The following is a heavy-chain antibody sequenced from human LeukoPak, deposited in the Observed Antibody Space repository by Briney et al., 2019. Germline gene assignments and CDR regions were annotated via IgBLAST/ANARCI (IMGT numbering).Heavy chain of an antibody. CDR1: GGSFSGYY. V-gene: IGHV4-34*01. Sequence: SETLSLTCAVYGGSFSGYYWSWIRQPPGKGLEWIGEINHSGSTNYNPSLKSRVTISVDTSKNQFSLKLSSVTAADTAVYYCARDYGPWGQGTLVTVSS. CDR2: INHSGST. D-gene: IGHD3-16*01. CDR3: ARDYGP. J-gene: IGHJ5*02.